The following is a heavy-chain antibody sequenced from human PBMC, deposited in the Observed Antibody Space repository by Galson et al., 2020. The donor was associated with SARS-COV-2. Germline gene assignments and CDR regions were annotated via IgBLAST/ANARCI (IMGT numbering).Heavy chain of an antibody. CDR3: ARGGIMGGTIRGVFDI. J-gene: IGHJ3*02. Sequence: LSLTCAASGFTFSSHDMHWVRQLTGKGLEWVSGIGADGRTYYPDSLKGRFTISRDNARNSLHLQMNSLRAEDTAVYYCARGGIMGGTIRGVFDIWGQGTVVTVSS. CDR1: GFTFSSHD. D-gene: IGHD1-26*01. V-gene: IGHV3-13*04. CDR2: IGADGRT.